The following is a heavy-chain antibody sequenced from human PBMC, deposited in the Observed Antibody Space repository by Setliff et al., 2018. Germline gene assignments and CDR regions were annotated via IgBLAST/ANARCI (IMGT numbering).Heavy chain of an antibody. CDR2: IWDDGVKK. Sequence: GGSLRLSCAASGFTSSTYRMHWVRQAPGKGLEWVAVIWDDGVKKYHADSVKGRFTISRDNSKNTLYLQMNSLRPEDTAVYYCARTCSGSGCYAGLESWGQGTPVTVS. V-gene: IGHV3-33*08. D-gene: IGHD2-15*01. CDR1: GFTSSTYR. CDR3: ARTCSGSGCYAGLES. J-gene: IGHJ4*02.